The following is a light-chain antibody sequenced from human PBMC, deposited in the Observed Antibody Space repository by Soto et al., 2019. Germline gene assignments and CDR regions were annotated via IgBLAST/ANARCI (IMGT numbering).Light chain of an antibody. CDR1: SSDLGGYNY. CDR3: SSYTSSSTLV. CDR2: EVS. Sequence: QSALTQPASVSGSPGQSITISCTGTSSDLGGYNYVSWYQQHPGKAPKLMIYEVSNRPSGVSNRFSGSKSGNTASLTISGLQAEDEADYYCSSYTSSSTLVFGGGTKLT. V-gene: IGLV2-14*01. J-gene: IGLJ2*01.